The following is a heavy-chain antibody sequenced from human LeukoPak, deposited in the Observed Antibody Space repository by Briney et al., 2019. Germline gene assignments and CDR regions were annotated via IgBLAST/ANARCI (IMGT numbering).Heavy chain of an antibody. CDR3: ARDVDMGITPGDDFDF. J-gene: IGHJ4*02. V-gene: IGHV3-74*01. CDR1: GFSFSNNW. D-gene: IGHD3-16*01. CDR2: IKEYGLYT. Sequence: GGPLRLPFGPLGFSFSNNWMHGFPKTPGEGLVWVARIKEYGLYTRNAHSVTGRFTISRHHARNTLFLQMNSLRADDTPVYYCARDVDMGITPGDDFDFWGQGTLVTVSS.